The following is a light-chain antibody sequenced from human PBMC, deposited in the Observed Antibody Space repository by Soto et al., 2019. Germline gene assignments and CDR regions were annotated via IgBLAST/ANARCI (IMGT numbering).Light chain of an antibody. CDR3: QQSYRTHSIT. CDR2: AAA. Sequence: DIQVTQSRGSLSASEGDRRSISCRASQSMSSYLNWDQQKPGKAPNLLIYAAASLQSGVPSRFIGSGSGTDFTLTISSLQPEDFATYDGQQSYRTHSITFGQGTRLEIK. CDR1: QSMSSY. V-gene: IGKV1-39*01. J-gene: IGKJ5*01.